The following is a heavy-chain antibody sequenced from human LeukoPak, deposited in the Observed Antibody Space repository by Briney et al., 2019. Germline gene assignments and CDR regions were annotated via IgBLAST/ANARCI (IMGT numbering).Heavy chain of an antibody. CDR1: GFYVNTYE. Sequence: GGSLRLSCAASGFYVNTYEMHWVRQAPGKGLEWVSYINGGASTMNYADSVWGRFTISRDDAQNSVHLQMNSLRAEDTAVYYCARVGRSGWTVDYWGQGTLVTVSS. CDR2: INGGASTM. CDR3: ARVGRSGWTVDY. J-gene: IGHJ4*02. V-gene: IGHV3-48*03. D-gene: IGHD6-19*01.